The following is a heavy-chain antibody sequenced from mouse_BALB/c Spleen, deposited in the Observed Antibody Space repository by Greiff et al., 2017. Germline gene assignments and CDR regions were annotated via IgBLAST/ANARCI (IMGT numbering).Heavy chain of an antibody. CDR3: ARSNYGWFAY. CDR2: ISTYNGNT. D-gene: IGHD1-1*01. J-gene: IGHJ3*01. Sequence: QVQLQQSGPEVVRPGVSVKISCKGSGYTFTDYAMHWVKQSHAKSLEWIGVISTYNGNTNYNQKFKDKATLTADKSSSTAYMQLSSMTSEDSAVYYCARSNYGWFAYWGQGTLVTVSA. CDR1: GYTFTDYA. V-gene: IGHV1-67*01.